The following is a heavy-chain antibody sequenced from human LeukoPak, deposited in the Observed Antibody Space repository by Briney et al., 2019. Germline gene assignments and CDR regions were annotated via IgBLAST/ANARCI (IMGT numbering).Heavy chain of an antibody. J-gene: IGHJ4*02. CDR2: ISYDGSNK. Sequence: PGGSLRLSCAASGFTFSSYAMHWVRQAPGKGLEWVAVISYDGSNKYYADSVKGRFTISRDNSKNTLYLQMNSLRAEDTAVYYCARDAHLSYASGFDYWGQGILVTVSS. CDR3: ARDAHLSYASGFDY. V-gene: IGHV3-30-3*01. D-gene: IGHD3-10*01. CDR1: GFTFSSYA.